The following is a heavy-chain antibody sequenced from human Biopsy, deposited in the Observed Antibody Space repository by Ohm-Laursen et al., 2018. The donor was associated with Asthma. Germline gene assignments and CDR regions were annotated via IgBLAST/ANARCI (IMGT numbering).Heavy chain of an antibody. V-gene: IGHV4-59*01. CDR3: ARVRGAFYESSVKNAFDV. Sequence: PSETLSLTWPVSGGSIGIYYWGWIRQPPGKGLEYIGYTHYSGTTNTDPSLTGRVTMSVDTSKNQFSLKVTSVTAADTAVYFCARVRGAFYESSVKNAFDVWGQGTMVTVSS. J-gene: IGHJ3*01. CDR1: GGSIGIYY. D-gene: IGHD3-22*01. CDR2: THYSGTT.